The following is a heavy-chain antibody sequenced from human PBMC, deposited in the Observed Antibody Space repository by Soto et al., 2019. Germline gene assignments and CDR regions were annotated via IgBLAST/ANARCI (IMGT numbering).Heavy chain of an antibody. D-gene: IGHD3-3*01. V-gene: IGHV3-23*01. Sequence: EVQLLESGGGLGQPGGSLRLSCAASGFTFSSSAMSWVRQAPGKGLEWVSGINNNGANTYYADSVKGRFTISRDNSKNTLYLQMNTLRAEGTAVYYCAKIPITIRLGMDVWGQGATMTVSS. CDR2: INNNGANT. CDR3: AKIPITIRLGMDV. J-gene: IGHJ6*02. CDR1: GFTFSSSA.